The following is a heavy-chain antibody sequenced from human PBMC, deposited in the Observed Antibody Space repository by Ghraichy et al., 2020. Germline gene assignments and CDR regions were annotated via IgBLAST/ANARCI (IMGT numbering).Heavy chain of an antibody. J-gene: IGHJ4*02. CDR1: GFSLSTSGMC. CDR2: IDWDDDK. V-gene: IGHV2-70*11. CDR3: ARSPPSDYYDSSGYYLFDY. Sequence: SGPTLVKPTQTLTLTCTFSGFSLSTSGMCVSWIRQPPGKALEWLARIDWDDDKYYSTSLKTRLTISKDTSKNQVVLTMTNMDPVDTATYYCARSPPSDYYDSSGYYLFDYWGQGTLVTVSS. D-gene: IGHD3-22*01.